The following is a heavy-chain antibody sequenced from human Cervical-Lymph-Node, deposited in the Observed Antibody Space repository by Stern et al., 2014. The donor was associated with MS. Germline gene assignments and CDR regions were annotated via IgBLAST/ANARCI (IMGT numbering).Heavy chain of an antibody. D-gene: IGHD5-18*01. Sequence: QLVESGPEVKKPGTSVKVSCKASGITFSHSAVQWLRQAPGQRLEWIGGVVVINGDTNYAQSFQERVTITRDMSTSTVYMELRSLRSEDTAVYYCASERYTYYDDQRPPGGFGPWGQGTLVTVSS. CDR3: ASERYTYYDDQRPPGGFGP. CDR2: VVVINGDT. CDR1: GITFSHSA. J-gene: IGHJ5*02. V-gene: IGHV1-58*01.